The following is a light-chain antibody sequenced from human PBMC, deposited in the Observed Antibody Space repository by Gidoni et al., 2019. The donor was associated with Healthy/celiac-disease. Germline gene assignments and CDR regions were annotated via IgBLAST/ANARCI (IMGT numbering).Light chain of an antibody. CDR1: ESISNW. Sequence: EIQITESPSTLSASVGDRVTITCRASESISNWLAWYQHRPGRAPRLMIYEGSNLESGVPSRFSGGGSGTEFTLTITSLQSDDFATYYCQQYSRYPHTLGQGTKLEIK. CDR3: QQYSRYPHT. V-gene: IGKV1-5*03. CDR2: EGS. J-gene: IGKJ2*01.